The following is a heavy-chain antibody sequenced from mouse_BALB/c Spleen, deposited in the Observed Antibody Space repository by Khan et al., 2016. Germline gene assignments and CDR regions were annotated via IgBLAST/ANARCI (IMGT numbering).Heavy chain of an antibody. CDR1: GFTFSSYW. Sequence: VQLKESGGGLVQPGGSMKLSCVASGFTFSSYWMSWVRQSPEKGLEWVAEIRLKSDNYATHYAESVKGKFTIYRDDSKSRLYLQMNSLRAEDTGSYYCTCTSTEDYFDYWGQGTTLTVSS. D-gene: IGHD2-1*01. J-gene: IGHJ2*01. V-gene: IGHV6-6*02. CDR3: TCTSTEDYFDY. CDR2: IRLKSDNYAT.